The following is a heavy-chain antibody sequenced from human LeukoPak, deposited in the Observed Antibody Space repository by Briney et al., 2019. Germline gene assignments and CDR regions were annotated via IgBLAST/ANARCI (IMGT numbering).Heavy chain of an antibody. J-gene: IGHJ5*02. Sequence: GGSLRLSCAASGFTFSSYEMNWVRQAPGEGLEWVSYISSSGSTIYYADSVKGRFTISRDNAKNSLYLQMNSLRAEDTAVYYCAREYDYGDPNWFDPWGQGTLVTVSS. V-gene: IGHV3-48*03. CDR3: AREYDYGDPNWFDP. CDR2: ISSSGSTI. CDR1: GFTFSSYE. D-gene: IGHD4-17*01.